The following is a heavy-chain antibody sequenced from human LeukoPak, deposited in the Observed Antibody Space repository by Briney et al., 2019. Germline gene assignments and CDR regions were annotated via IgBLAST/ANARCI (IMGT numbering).Heavy chain of an antibody. CDR2: IRSKANSYAT. D-gene: IGHD3-22*01. Sequence: SGGSLRLSCAASGFTFSGSAMHWVRQASGKGLEWVGRIRSKANSYATAYAASVKGRFTLSRDDSENTAYLQMDSLKTEDTAVYYCTSRGDSSGYSYPFDYWGQGTLVTVSS. V-gene: IGHV3-73*01. J-gene: IGHJ4*02. CDR3: TSRGDSSGYSYPFDY. CDR1: GFTFSGSA.